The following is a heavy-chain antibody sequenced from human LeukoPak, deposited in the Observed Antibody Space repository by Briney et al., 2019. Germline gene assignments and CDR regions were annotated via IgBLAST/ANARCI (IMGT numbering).Heavy chain of an antibody. CDR2: ISWNSGSI. Sequence: GGSLRLSCAASGFTFDDYAMHWVRQAPGKGLEWVSGISWNSGSIGYADSVKGRFTISRDNAKNSLYLQMNSLRAEDTALYYCAEGVYYDSSGYLFDYWGQGTLVTVSS. CDR3: AEGVYYDSSGYLFDY. J-gene: IGHJ4*02. CDR1: GFTFDDYA. D-gene: IGHD3-22*01. V-gene: IGHV3-9*01.